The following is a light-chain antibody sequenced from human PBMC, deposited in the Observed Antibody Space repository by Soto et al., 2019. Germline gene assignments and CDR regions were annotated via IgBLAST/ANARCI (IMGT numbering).Light chain of an antibody. V-gene: IGKV3-11*01. J-gene: IGKJ2*01. Sequence: EIVLTQSPATLSLSPGERATLSCRVSRSISNYLGWYQQKPGQPPRLLIYDASNRATDIPARFSGSGFGTDFTLTISSLEPEDFAVYYCQQRGYWYTFGQGTKLEIK. CDR3: QQRGYWYT. CDR1: RSISNY. CDR2: DAS.